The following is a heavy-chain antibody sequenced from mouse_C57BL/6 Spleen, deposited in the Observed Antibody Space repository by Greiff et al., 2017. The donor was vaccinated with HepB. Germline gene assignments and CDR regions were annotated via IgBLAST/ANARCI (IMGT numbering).Heavy chain of an antibody. V-gene: IGHV1-52*01. CDR3: ARGPRGSPYAMDY. D-gene: IGHD3-1*01. CDR1: GYTFTSYW. J-gene: IGHJ4*01. Sequence: QVQLQQPGAELVRPGSSVKLSCKASGYTFTSYWMHWVKQRPIQGLEWIGNIDPSDSETHYNQKFKDKATLTVDKSSSTAYMQLSSLTSEDSAVYYGARGPRGSPYAMDYWGQGTSVTVSS. CDR2: IDPSDSET.